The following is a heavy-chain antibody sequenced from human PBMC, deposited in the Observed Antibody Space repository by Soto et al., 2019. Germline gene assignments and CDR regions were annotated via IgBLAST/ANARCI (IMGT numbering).Heavy chain of an antibody. CDR2: SRSNADGGTA. D-gene: IGHD3-9*01. V-gene: IGHV3-15*01. CDR1: GFTFNNAW. Sequence: EVQLVESGGGLVKSGGSLRLSCAASGFTFNNAWMSWVRQAPGKGLEWVGRSRSNADGGTAVYAAPVKGRFTISRDDSKNTLYLQMNSLKTEDTAVYYCTTDSRPYYDIWTGLDSWGQGTLVTVCS. CDR3: TTDSRPYYDIWTGLDS. J-gene: IGHJ4*02.